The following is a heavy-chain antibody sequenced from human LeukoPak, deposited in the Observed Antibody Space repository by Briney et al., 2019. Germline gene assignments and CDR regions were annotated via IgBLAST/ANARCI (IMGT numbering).Heavy chain of an antibody. CDR1: GFTFSSYW. V-gene: IGHV3-7*03. CDR2: IKQDGSEK. Sequence: GGSLGLSCAASGFTFSSYWMIWVRQAPGKGLEWVANIKQDGSEKYYVDSVKGRFTISRDNAKHSLYLQMNSLRAEDTAVYYCARAPIVVVPAAIRGSGMDVWGKGTTVTVSS. J-gene: IGHJ6*04. D-gene: IGHD2-2*01. CDR3: ARAPIVVVPAAIRGSGMDV.